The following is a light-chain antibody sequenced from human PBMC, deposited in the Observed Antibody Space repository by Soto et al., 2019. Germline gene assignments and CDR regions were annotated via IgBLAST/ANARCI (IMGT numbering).Light chain of an antibody. J-gene: IGKJ1*01. V-gene: IGKV3-20*01. Sequence: EIVLTQSPGTLSLSPGERATLSCRASQSVSSSYLAWYQQKPGQAPRLLIYGASNRATGIPDTFSGSGSGTDFTLTISRLEPEDFAVYYCQQYGSSQTFGQGPKVDIK. CDR3: QQYGSSQT. CDR1: QSVSSSY. CDR2: GAS.